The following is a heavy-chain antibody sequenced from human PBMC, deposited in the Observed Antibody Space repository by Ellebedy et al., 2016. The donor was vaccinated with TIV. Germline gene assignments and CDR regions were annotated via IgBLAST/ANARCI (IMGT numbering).Heavy chain of an antibody. CDR3: ATQLWNSEF. D-gene: IGHD5-18*01. CDR2: ISKTDGT. J-gene: IGHJ4*02. CDR1: GSTFRSYG. Sequence: GESLKISCEASGSTFRSYGMSWVRQAPGKGLEWVSSISKTDGTHYADSVKGRFTISRDNPKNTLYLQMNSLRVEDTAVYYCATQLWNSEFWGQGTLVIVSS. V-gene: IGHV3-23*01.